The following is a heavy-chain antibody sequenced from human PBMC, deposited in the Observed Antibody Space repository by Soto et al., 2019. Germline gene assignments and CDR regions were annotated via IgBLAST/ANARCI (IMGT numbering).Heavy chain of an antibody. J-gene: IGHJ2*01. V-gene: IGHV3-23*01. CDR2: VSVDGGST. CDR3: ARRPAGDSHWYFDL. Sequence: DVQLLESGGDLVQPGESLRLSCAASGFIFSDFAMSWVRQTPGKGLEWVSAVSVDGGSTHYSDAVKGRFTISRDTSRDTMFLQMNSLRAEDTAVYYYARRPAGDSHWYFDLWGRGTLVTVSS. D-gene: IGHD2-21*01. CDR1: GFIFSDFA.